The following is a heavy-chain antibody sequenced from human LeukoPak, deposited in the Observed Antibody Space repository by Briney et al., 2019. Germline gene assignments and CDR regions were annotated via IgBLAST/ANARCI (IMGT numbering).Heavy chain of an antibody. V-gene: IGHV4-39*07. Sequence: SETLSLTCTVSGGSISSSSYYWGWIRQPPGKGLDWIGSIYHSGSTYYNPSLKSRVTISVDTSKNQFSLKLSSVTAADTAVYYCARDPWAGIAVAGTSDYWGQGTLVTVSS. CDR1: GGSISSSSYY. D-gene: IGHD6-19*01. CDR3: ARDPWAGIAVAGTSDY. CDR2: IYHSGST. J-gene: IGHJ4*02.